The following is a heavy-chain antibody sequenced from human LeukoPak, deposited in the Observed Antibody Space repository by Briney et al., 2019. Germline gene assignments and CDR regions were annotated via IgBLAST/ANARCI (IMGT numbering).Heavy chain of an antibody. J-gene: IGHJ4*02. CDR3: VKVMSRSYDD. CDR2: ISGSGDNT. CDR1: GFTFSSYG. Sequence: GGSLRLSCVASGFTFSSYGMCWVRQTPGKGLEWVSGISGSGDNTYYAEFVQGRFTVSRDNSKNTLILQMNSLRAEDTAVYYCVKVMSRSYDDWGQGTLVTVSS. D-gene: IGHD3-10*01. V-gene: IGHV3-23*01.